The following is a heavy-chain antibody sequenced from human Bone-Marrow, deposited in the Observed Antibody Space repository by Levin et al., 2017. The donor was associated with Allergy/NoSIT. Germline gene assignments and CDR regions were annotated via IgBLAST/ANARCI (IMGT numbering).Heavy chain of an antibody. D-gene: IGHD6-6*01. CDR2: ISSSGSTI. CDR3: ARGRSSSRDRYPYYFDY. Sequence: GGSLRLSCAASGFTFSSYEMNWVRQAPGKGLEWVSYISSSGSTIYYADSVKGRFTISRDNAKNSLYLQMNSLRAEDTAVYYCARGRSSSRDRYPYYFDYWGQGTLVTVSS. CDR1: GFTFSSYE. J-gene: IGHJ4*02. V-gene: IGHV3-48*03.